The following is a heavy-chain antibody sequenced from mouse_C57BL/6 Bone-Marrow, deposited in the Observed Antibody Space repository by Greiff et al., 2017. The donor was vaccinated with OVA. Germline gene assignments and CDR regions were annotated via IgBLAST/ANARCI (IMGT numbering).Heavy chain of an antibody. CDR1: GYTFTSYW. CDR2: IDPSDSYT. D-gene: IGHD3-2*02. Sequence: QVQLQQPGAELVMPGASVKLSCKASGYTFTSYWMHWVKQRPGQGLEWIGEIDPSDSYTNYNQKFKGKSTLTVDKSSSTAYMQLSSLTSEDSAVYYCAKDSSGYDYAMDYCGQGTSVTVSS. CDR3: AKDSSGYDYAMDY. J-gene: IGHJ4*01. V-gene: IGHV1-69*01.